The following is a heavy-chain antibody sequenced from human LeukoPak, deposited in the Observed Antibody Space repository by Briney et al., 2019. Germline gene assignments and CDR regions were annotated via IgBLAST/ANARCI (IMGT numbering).Heavy chain of an antibody. J-gene: IGHJ4*02. V-gene: IGHV1-2*02. CDR1: GYTFTGYY. D-gene: IGHD6-6*01. CDR2: INPNSGGT. CDR3: ARDTSSIAARLDYYFDY. Sequence: ASVKVSCKASGYTFTGYYIHWVRQAPGQGLEWMGWINPNSGGTNYAQKFQGRVTMTRDTSISTAYMELSRLRSDDTAVYYCARDTSSIAARLDYYFDYWGQGTLVTVSS.